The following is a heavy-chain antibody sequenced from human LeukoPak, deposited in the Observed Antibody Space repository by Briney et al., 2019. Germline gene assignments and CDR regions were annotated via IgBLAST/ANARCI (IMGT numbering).Heavy chain of an antibody. CDR3: ARESGWEHMAYFDY. CDR2: IKQDGTEK. J-gene: IGHJ4*02. CDR1: GFTFTTYW. V-gene: IGHV3-7*01. Sequence: AGGSLRLSCAASGFTFTTYWMSWVRQAPGKGLEWVANIKQDGTEKYYVDFVKGRFTISRDNARNSLYLQMNSLRAEDTAIYYCARESGWEHMAYFDYWGQGTLVTVSS. D-gene: IGHD1-26*01.